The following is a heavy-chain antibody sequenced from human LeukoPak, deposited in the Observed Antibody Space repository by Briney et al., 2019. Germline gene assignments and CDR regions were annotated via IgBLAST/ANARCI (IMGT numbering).Heavy chain of an antibody. Sequence: SETLSLTCAVYGGSFSGYYWSWIRQPPGKGLEWIGEINHSGSTNYNPPLKSRVTISVDTSKNQFSLKLSSVTAADTAVYYCARSNGDYFDYWGQGTLVTVSS. CDR3: ARSNGDYFDY. CDR2: INHSGST. J-gene: IGHJ4*02. V-gene: IGHV4-34*01. CDR1: GGSFSGYY. D-gene: IGHD4-17*01.